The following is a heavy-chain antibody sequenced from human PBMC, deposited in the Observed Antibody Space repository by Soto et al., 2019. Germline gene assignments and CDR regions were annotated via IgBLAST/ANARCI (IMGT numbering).Heavy chain of an antibody. CDR1: GFTFRRHA. V-gene: IGHV3-30*04. D-gene: IGHD3-10*01. J-gene: IGHJ4*02. CDR3: ARSRSGAVADSFDS. Sequence: QVHLVESGGGVVQPGRSLRLSCAASGFTFRRHAVHWVRQAPGKGLEWVAVTSSDGSAKYYLDSVKGRFTSSRDNSKNTVFLQLNSLSYEDTAVYYCARSRSGAVADSFDSWGQGTLVTVST. CDR2: TSSDGSAK.